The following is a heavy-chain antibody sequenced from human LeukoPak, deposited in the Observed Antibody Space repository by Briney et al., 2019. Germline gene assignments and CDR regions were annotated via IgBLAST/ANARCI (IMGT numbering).Heavy chain of an antibody. CDR1: RYTFTSYG. CDR2: ISAYNDNI. D-gene: IGHD3-16*02. CDR3: AIDTGYDYVWGSYRYALVYFDY. J-gene: IGHJ4*02. Sequence: ASVKVSCKAPRYTFTSYGIRWVRQAPGPGLEWMGRISAYNDNINYAQKLQGRVTMTTDTSTSTAYMELRNLKSDDTAVYYCAIDTGYDYVWGSYRYALVYFDYWGQGTLVTVSS. V-gene: IGHV1-18*01.